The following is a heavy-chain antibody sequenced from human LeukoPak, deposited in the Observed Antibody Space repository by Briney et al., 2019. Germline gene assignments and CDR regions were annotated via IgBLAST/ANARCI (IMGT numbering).Heavy chain of an antibody. V-gene: IGHV5-10-1*01. J-gene: IGHJ4*02. CDR1: GYSFTSYW. Sequence: GASLRISCKGSGYSFTSYWISWVRQMPRKGLEWMGRIDPSDSYTNYSPSLQGHLTISADKSISTAYLQWSSLKASDTAMYYCARHTSPSIAAGDYWGQGTLVTVSS. D-gene: IGHD6-13*01. CDR3: ARHTSPSIAAGDY. CDR2: IDPSDSYT.